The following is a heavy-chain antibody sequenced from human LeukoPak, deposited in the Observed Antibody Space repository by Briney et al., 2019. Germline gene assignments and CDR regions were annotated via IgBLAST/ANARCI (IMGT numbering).Heavy chain of an antibody. J-gene: IGHJ4*02. CDR2: IYYSGSA. CDR3: ARLPFGGYDLDY. Sequence: SETLFLTCTVSGDSIGSNTYYWGWMRQPPGKGVEWIGSIYYSGSAYYNPSLKSRVTISVDTSKNQFSLKLNSVTAADTAVYYCARLPFGGYDLDYWGQGTLVTVSS. V-gene: IGHV4-39*01. CDR1: GDSIGSNTYY. D-gene: IGHD5-12*01.